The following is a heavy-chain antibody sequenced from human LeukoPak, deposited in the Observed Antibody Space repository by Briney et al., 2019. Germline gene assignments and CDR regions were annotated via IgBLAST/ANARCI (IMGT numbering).Heavy chain of an antibody. D-gene: IGHD1-26*01. CDR2: INNDASRT. CDR1: GSAFSRSW. J-gene: IGHJ4*02. V-gene: IGHV3-74*01. Sequence: GGSLRLSCAASGSAFSRSWIHWVRQAPGKGLVWVSHINNDASRTTYADSVRGRFTISRDNAKNSLYLQMNSLRAEDTAVYYCARDLYSGSYYGVNYWGQGTLVTVSS. CDR3: ARDLYSGSYYGVNY.